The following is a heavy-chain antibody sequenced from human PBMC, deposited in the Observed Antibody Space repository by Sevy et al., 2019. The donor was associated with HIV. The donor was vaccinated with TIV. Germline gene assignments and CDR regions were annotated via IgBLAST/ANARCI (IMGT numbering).Heavy chain of an antibody. J-gene: IGHJ6*03. CDR1: GFIFSTDW. Sequence: GRSLRLSCVASGFIFSTDWMHWVRQAPGKGLVWVSRIDTDGSDTSYADSVKGRFTISRDNAKNTLYLQMNSLRAEDTAVYYCVRDRPGPKHYMDVWGKGTTVTVSS. CDR2: IDTDGSDT. CDR3: VRDRPGPKHYMDV. V-gene: IGHV3-74*01.